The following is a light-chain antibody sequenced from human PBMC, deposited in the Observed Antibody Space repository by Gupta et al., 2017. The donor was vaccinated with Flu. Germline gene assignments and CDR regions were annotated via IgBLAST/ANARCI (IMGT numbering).Light chain of an antibody. V-gene: IGKV3-11*01. J-gene: IGKJ2*01. Sequence: VFTQSPATLSLSPGERAILSCRASQSVSTYLAWYQQKPGQAPRLLMYDTSKRVAGIPARFSGSGSGTDFTLTISTREPEDFAVYYCQQRSDLPMYTFGQRTRLEIK. CDR3: QQRSDLPMYT. CDR1: QSVSTY. CDR2: DTS.